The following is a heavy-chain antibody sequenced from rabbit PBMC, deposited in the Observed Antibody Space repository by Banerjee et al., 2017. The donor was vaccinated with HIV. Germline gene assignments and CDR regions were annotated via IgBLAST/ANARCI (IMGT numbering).Heavy chain of an antibody. Sequence: QSLEESGGDLVKPGASLTLTCTASGFSFSSSYWICWVRQAPGKGLELIACIATGDGNTYYASWAKGRFTISKTSSTTVTLQMTSLTAADTATYFCARSINYYTYGYAGAASGYFNLWGPGTLVTIS. CDR1: GFSFSSSYW. D-gene: IGHD6-1*01. CDR3: ARSINYYTYGYAGAASGYFNL. J-gene: IGHJ4*01. V-gene: IGHV1S40*01. CDR2: IATGDGNT.